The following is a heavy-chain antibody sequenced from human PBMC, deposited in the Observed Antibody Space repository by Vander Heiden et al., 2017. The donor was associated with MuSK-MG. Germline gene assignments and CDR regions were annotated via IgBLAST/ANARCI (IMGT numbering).Heavy chain of an antibody. Sequence: AASGFTFNRHGMHWVRQAPGKGLEWVAVIWHDGSNKYYADSVKGRFTISRDNSNNTLDLQMHSLRADDTAVYFCARCNGGSCFSLGYYYMDVWGKGTNGAVSS. CDR3: ARCNGGSCFSLGYYYMDV. CDR1: GFTFNRHG. CDR2: IWHDGSNK. D-gene: IGHD2-15*01. V-gene: IGHV3-33*01. J-gene: IGHJ6*03.